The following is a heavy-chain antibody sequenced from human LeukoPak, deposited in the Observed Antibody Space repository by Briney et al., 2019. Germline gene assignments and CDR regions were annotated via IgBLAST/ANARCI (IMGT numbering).Heavy chain of an antibody. D-gene: IGHD2-2*01. V-gene: IGHV3-23*01. CDR2: ISGSGGST. CDR3: ARDLSIRSSSWFDP. Sequence: GGSLRLSCAASGFTFSSYAMSWVRQAPGKGLEWVSAISGSGGSTYYADSVKGRFTISRDNSKNTLYLQMNSLRAEDTAVYYCARDLSIRSSSWFDPWGQGTLVTVSS. CDR1: GFTFSSYA. J-gene: IGHJ5*02.